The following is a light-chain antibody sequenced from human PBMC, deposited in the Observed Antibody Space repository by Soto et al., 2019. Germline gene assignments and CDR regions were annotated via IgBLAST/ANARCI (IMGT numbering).Light chain of an antibody. Sequence: QSALTQPASMSGSPGQSIAISCTGTSSDVGNYNYVSWYQQYPGKAPRVLIYDVSKRPSGVSDRFSGSKSGNTASLTISGLQAEDEDDYYCNSYTISSTYVFGSGTKVTVL. V-gene: IGLV2-14*03. J-gene: IGLJ1*01. CDR1: SSDVGNYNY. CDR3: NSYTISSTYV. CDR2: DVS.